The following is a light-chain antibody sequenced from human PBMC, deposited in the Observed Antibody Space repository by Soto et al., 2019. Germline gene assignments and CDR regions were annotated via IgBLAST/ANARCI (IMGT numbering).Light chain of an antibody. CDR2: EVS. V-gene: IGLV2-8*01. Sequence: QSALTQPPSASGSPGQSVTISCTGTSSDVGGYNYVSWYQQHPGKAPKLVIYEVSKRPSGVPARFSGSKSGNTASLTVSGLQAEDEADYYCSSYAGGNNVVFGGGTQLTVL. J-gene: IGLJ2*01. CDR1: SSDVGGYNY. CDR3: SSYAGGNNVV.